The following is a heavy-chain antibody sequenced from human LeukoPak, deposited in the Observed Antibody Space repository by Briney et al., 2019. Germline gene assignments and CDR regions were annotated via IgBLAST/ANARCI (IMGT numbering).Heavy chain of an antibody. CDR3: ARASLADYYYYYGMDV. J-gene: IGHJ6*02. V-gene: IGHV3-48*01. Sequence: GGSLRLSCAASGFTLSSYSMNWVRQAPGKGLEWVSYISSSSSTIYYADSVKGRFTISRDNAKNSLYLQMNSLRAEDTAVYYCARASLADYYYYYGMDVWGQGTTVTVSS. D-gene: IGHD2-2*01. CDR1: GFTLSSYS. CDR2: ISSSSSTI.